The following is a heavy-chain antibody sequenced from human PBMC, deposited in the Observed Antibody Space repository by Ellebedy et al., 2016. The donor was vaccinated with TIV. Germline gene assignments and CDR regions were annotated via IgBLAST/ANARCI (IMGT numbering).Heavy chain of an antibody. D-gene: IGHD2-2*01. J-gene: IGHJ4*02. CDR1: GFTFGDSA. CDR3: TSRDCSSTSCYLKY. Sequence: GESLKISCTASGFTFGDSAMSWFRQAPGKVLEWVGFIRSKAYGGTTEYAASVKGRFTISRDDSKSIAYLQMNNLKTEDTAVYYCTSRDCSSTSCYLKYWGQGTLVTVSS. V-gene: IGHV3-49*03. CDR2: IRSKAYGGTT.